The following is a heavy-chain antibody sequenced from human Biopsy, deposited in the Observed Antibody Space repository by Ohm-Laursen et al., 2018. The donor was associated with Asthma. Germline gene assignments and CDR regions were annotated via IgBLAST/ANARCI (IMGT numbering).Heavy chain of an antibody. CDR1: GFTFSDYY. Sequence: SLRLSCAASGFTFSDYYMHWVRQAPGKGLEWVALISNDGSSKYYADSVKGRFTISRDISKNTLYLQMNSLRAEDTAVYYCARSDCGSGGYCYIPFYFWGQGTLVTVSS. V-gene: IGHV3-30*03. CDR3: ARSDCGSGGYCYIPFYF. CDR2: ISNDGSSK. D-gene: IGHD2-21*02. J-gene: IGHJ4*02.